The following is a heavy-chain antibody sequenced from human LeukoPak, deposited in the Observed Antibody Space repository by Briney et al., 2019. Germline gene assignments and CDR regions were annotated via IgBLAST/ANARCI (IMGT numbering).Heavy chain of an antibody. CDR3: ARDGDRYSSGWLHDY. Sequence: CKASXXTXXXYYMHWVRQAPGQGLEWMGXINPNSGGTNYAQKFQGRVTMTGDTSISTAYMELSRLRSDDTAVYYCARDGDRYSSGWLHDYWGQGTLVTVSS. J-gene: IGHJ4*02. D-gene: IGHD6-19*01. CDR2: INPNSGGT. V-gene: IGHV1-2*02. CDR1: XXTXXXYY.